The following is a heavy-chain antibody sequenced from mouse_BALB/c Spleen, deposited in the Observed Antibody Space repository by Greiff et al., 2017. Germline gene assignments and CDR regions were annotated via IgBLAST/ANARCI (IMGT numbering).Heavy chain of an antibody. CDR1: GFTFSSYA. Sequence: EVMLVESGGGLVKPGGSLKLSCAASGFTFSSYAMSWVRQTPEKRLEWVATISSGGSYTYYPDSVKGRFTISRDNAKNTLYLQMSSLRSEDTAMYYCAKEDDYDGFAYWGQGTLVTVSA. D-gene: IGHD2-4*01. V-gene: IGHV5-9-1*01. CDR2: ISSGGSYT. CDR3: AKEDDYDGFAY. J-gene: IGHJ3*01.